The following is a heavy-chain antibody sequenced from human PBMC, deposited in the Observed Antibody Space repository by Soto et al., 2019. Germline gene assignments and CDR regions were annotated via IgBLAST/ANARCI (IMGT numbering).Heavy chain of an antibody. CDR3: ARDTCGGDCYSDLFDY. Sequence: GGSLRLSCAASGFTFSSYWMHWVRQAPGKGLVWVSRINSDGSSTSYADSVKGRFTISRDNAKNTLYLQMNSLRAEDTAVYYCARDTCGGDCYSDLFDYWGQGTLVTVSS. CDR1: GFTFSSYW. D-gene: IGHD2-21*02. J-gene: IGHJ4*02. CDR2: INSDGSST. V-gene: IGHV3-74*01.